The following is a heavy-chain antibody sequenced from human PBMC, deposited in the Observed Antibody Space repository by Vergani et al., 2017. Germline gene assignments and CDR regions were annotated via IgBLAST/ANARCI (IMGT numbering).Heavy chain of an antibody. D-gene: IGHD4-23*01. CDR1: GGSITSGSFY. J-gene: IGHJ6*02. CDR3: ARVGSTTTVVTPGGNYYYYGMDV. Sequence: QVQLHESGPGLVKPSQTLSLTCTVSGGSITSGSFYWSWIRQPAGKGLEWIGRIHSSGTTNYNPSLKSRVTISVDTSKNQFSLKLSSVTAADTAVYYCARVGSTTTVVTPGGNYYYYGMDVWGQGTTVTVS. CDR2: IHSSGTT. V-gene: IGHV4-61*02.